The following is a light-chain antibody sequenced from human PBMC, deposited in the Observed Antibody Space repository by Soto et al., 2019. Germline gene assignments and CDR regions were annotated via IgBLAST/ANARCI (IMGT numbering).Light chain of an antibody. V-gene: IGKV1-6*01. J-gene: IGKJ4*01. Sequence: AIQMTQYPSSLSASVGDTVTIVCRASQDIKTDLAWYQQTPGKAPKLLIYAASTLHSGVPSRFSGSGSGTDFTRTVIGLQAEDFVSYYCLQDYNYLTFGGGTKV. CDR1: QDIKTD. CDR2: AAS. CDR3: LQDYNYLT.